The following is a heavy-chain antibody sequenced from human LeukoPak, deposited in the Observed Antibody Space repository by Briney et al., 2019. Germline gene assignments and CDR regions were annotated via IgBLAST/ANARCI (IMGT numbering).Heavy chain of an antibody. CDR3: AKGYCRGNSCYDDRGAFDY. Sequence: NPSETLSLTCTVSGGSISNYYWGWIRQPPGEGLEWIGSIYHSGSTYYNPSLKSRVTISVDTSKNQFSLKLSSVTAADTAVYYCAKGYCRGNSCYDDRGAFDYWGQGTLVTVSS. CDR1: GGSISNYY. D-gene: IGHD2-2*01. V-gene: IGHV4-39*07. CDR2: IYHSGST. J-gene: IGHJ4*02.